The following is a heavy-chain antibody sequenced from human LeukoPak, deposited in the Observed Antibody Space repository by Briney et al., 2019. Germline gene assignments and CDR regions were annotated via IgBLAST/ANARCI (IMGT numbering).Heavy chain of an antibody. CDR2: ISSSGSTI. CDR3: ARDRVRIQLWPTFDY. CDR1: GFTFSSYE. Sequence: GGSLRLSCAASGFTFSSYEMNWVRQAPGKGLEWVSYISSSGSTIYYADSVKGRFTISRDNAKNSLHLQMNRLRAEDTAVYYCARDRVRIQLWPTFDYWGQGTLVTVSS. J-gene: IGHJ4*02. D-gene: IGHD5-18*01. V-gene: IGHV3-48*03.